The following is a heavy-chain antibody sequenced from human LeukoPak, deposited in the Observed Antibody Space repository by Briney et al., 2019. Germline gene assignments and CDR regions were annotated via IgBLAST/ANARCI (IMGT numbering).Heavy chain of an antibody. D-gene: IGHD2-2*01. V-gene: IGHV3-30*18. CDR3: AKGPLRGTAAAIDY. CDR1: GFTFNNYG. J-gene: IGHJ4*02. Sequence: GKSLRLSCAASGFTFNNYGMHWVRQAPGKGLGWVAVISYDGRNKHYPDSVKGRFTISRDISTDTLWLQMDSLRTEDTAVYYCAKGPLRGTAAAIDYWGQGTLVTVSS. CDR2: ISYDGRNK.